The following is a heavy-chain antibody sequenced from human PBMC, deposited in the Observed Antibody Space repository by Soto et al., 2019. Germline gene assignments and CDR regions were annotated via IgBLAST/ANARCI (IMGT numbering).Heavy chain of an antibody. D-gene: IGHD3-16*02. CDR1: GYTFTSYG. V-gene: IGHV1-18*01. CDR3: ARRYYDYVWGSYRDFDY. J-gene: IGHJ4*02. Sequence: QVQLVQSGAEVKKPGASVKVSCKASGYTFTSYGISWVRQAPGQGLEWMGWISAYNGNTNYAQKLQGRVTMTTDTSTSTAYMERRSLRSDDTAVYYCARRYYDYVWGSYRDFDYWGQGTLVTVSS. CDR2: ISAYNGNT.